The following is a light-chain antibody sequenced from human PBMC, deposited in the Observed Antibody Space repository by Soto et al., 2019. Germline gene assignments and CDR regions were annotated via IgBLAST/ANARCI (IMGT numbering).Light chain of an antibody. Sequence: EIVLTQSPGTLSLSPGERATLSCRASQSFSNNYLAWYQQKPGQAPRLLIYGASSRATGIPDRFSGSGSETDFTLTISSLQPEDFATYSCQQSYSTTWTFGQGTKVDIK. CDR1: QSFSNNY. J-gene: IGKJ1*01. V-gene: IGKV3-20*01. CDR2: GAS. CDR3: QQSYSTTWT.